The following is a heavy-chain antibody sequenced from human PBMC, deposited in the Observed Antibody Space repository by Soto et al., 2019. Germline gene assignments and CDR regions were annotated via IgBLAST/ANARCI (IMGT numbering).Heavy chain of an antibody. Sequence: SETLSLTCAVYGGSFSGYYWSWVRQPPVKGLEWIGEINHSGSTNYNPSLKSRVTISVDASKNLFSLKLSSVTAADTAVYYCARGGAVAGPFDYWGQGTQVTVSS. J-gene: IGHJ4*02. CDR3: ARGGAVAGPFDY. CDR2: INHSGST. D-gene: IGHD6-19*01. V-gene: IGHV4-34*01. CDR1: GGSFSGYY.